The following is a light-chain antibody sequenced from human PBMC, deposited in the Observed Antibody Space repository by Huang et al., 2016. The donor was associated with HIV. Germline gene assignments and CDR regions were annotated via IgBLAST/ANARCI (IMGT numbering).Light chain of an antibody. J-gene: IGKJ2*01. CDR1: QSVSSSY. CDR3: QQYGSLRYT. V-gene: IGKV3-20*01. CDR2: GAS. Sequence: EIVLTQSPGTLSLSPGERVTLSCRASQSVSSSYLAWYQQKPGQAPRLLIYGASSRATGIPDRFSGSGSGTDFTLTISRLEPEDSAVYYCQQYGSLRYTFGQGTNLEIK.